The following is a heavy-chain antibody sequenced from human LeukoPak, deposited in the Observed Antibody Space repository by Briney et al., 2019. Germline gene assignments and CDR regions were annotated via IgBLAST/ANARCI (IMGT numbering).Heavy chain of an antibody. CDR2: ISGSGGAT. CDR1: GITLRSYA. V-gene: IGHV3-23*01. J-gene: IGHJ3*02. CDR3: AKGASGIYDHDTFDI. D-gene: IGHD1-26*01. Sequence: GGSLTLSCAASGITLRSYAMTWVRQAPGKGLEWVSAISGSGGATYYADSVKGRFTFSRDNSKNTLYLQMNSLRADDTAVYYCAKGASGIYDHDTFDIWGQGTMVTVSS.